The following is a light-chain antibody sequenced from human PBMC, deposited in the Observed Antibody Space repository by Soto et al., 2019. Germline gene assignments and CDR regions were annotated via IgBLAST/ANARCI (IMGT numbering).Light chain of an antibody. V-gene: IGKV3-20*01. Sequence: DIVLTQSPGTLSFSPGERATLSCRASRSFASSYLGWYQQKPGQAPRLLIYAASSRATGIPDRFSGSGSGTDFTLTISRLEPEDSAVYYCQQYGASPPYTFGPGTKLEIK. CDR1: RSFASSY. CDR2: AAS. CDR3: QQYGASPPYT. J-gene: IGKJ2*01.